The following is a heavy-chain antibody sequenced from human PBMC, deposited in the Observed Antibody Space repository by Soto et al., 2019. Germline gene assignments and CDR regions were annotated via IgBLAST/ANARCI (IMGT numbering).Heavy chain of an antibody. V-gene: IGHV1-18*04. CDR2: IGTYNGNT. J-gene: IGHJ6*02. Sequence: RASVKVSCKASVYKLTTYGISWVRQAPGRGLEWMGWIGTYNGNTNYAQKFQGRVTMTTDTSTSTAYMDLRSLRSDDTAVYYCARIACSSTSCYKIIVYYGMDVWGQGTTVTVSS. CDR1: VYKLTTYG. D-gene: IGHD2-2*02. CDR3: ARIACSSTSCYKIIVYYGMDV.